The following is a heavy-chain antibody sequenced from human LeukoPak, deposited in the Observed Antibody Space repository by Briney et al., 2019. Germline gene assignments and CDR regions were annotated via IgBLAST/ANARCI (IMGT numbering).Heavy chain of an antibody. CDR1: GLTFDDYD. D-gene: IGHD3-22*01. CDR3: AKEGNYYDSSGYYFYYYYYMDV. V-gene: IGHV3-23*01. J-gene: IGHJ6*03. CDR2: ISGSGGST. Sequence: SGGSLRLSCAASGLTFDDYDLNWVRQAPGKGLEWVSAISGSGGSTYYADSVKGRFTISRDNSKNTLYLQMNSLRAEDTAVYYCAKEGNYYDSSGYYFYYYYYMDVWGKGTTVTISS.